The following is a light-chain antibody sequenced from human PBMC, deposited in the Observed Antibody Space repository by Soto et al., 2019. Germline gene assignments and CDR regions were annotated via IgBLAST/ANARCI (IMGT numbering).Light chain of an antibody. Sequence: DIQMTQSPSTLSASVGDRVAITCRASQTVSTWLAWYQQKPGTAPRLLIYGASSLNSGVPSRFSGSGSGTDFTLTISRLEPDDFATYYCQQLNSYPSAFGQGTRLEIK. CDR1: QTVSTW. J-gene: IGKJ5*01. CDR2: GAS. V-gene: IGKV1-5*01. CDR3: QQLNSYPSA.